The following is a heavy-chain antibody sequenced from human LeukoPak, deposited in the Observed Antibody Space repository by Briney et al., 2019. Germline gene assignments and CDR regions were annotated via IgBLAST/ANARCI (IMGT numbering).Heavy chain of an antibody. CDR2: ISYDGSNK. Sequence: PGGSLRLSCAASGFTFSSYGMRWVRQAPGKGLEWVAVISYDGSNKYYADSVKGRSTISRDNSKNTLYLQMNSLRAEDTAVYYCAKSGRSNNSGMDVRGQGTTVTVSS. CDR3: AKSGRSNNSGMDV. J-gene: IGHJ6*02. V-gene: IGHV3-30*18. D-gene: IGHD6-13*01. CDR1: GFTFSSYG.